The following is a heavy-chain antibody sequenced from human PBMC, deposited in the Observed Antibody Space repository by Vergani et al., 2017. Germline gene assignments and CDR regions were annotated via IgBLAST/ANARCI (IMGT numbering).Heavy chain of an antibody. Sequence: QVQLVQSGAEVKKPGASVKVSCKASGYTFTGYYMHWVRQAPGQGLEWMGWINPNSGGTNYAQKFQGWVTMTRDTSISTAYMELSRLRSDDTAVHYCARGSVVATLNYYYGMDVWGQGTTVTVSS. CDR3: ARGSVVATLNYYYGMDV. CDR1: GYTFTGYY. CDR2: INPNSGGT. J-gene: IGHJ6*02. V-gene: IGHV1-2*04. D-gene: IGHD5-12*01.